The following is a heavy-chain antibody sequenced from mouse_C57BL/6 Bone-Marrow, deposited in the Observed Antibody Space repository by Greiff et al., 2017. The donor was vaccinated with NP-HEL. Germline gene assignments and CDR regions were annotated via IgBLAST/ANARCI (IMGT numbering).Heavy chain of an antibody. CDR2: INPNNGGP. CDR1: GYTFTDYY. Sequence: EVQLQQSGPELVKPGASVKLSCKASGYTFTDYYMNWVTQSHGQSLEWIGDINPNNGGPSSNQPFQGKATLTVDNSSSTAYMELRSLRSEDSAVYYCAREYYSNSWFAYWGQGTLVTVSA. D-gene: IGHD2-5*01. J-gene: IGHJ3*01. V-gene: IGHV1-26*01. CDR3: AREYYSNSWFAY.